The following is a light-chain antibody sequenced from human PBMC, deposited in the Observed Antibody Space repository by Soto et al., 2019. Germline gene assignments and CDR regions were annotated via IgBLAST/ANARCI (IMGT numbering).Light chain of an antibody. CDR1: QSIDTW. V-gene: IGKV1-5*01. Sequence: DIQMTQSPSSLSASVGDRVTITCRATQSIDTWLAWYQQQPGKAPKVLIYDASTLENGVPSRFSGSGSGTEFTLTISSLQPDDFGTYYCQQYNSYPLTFGGGTKWIS. CDR3: QQYNSYPLT. J-gene: IGKJ4*01. CDR2: DAS.